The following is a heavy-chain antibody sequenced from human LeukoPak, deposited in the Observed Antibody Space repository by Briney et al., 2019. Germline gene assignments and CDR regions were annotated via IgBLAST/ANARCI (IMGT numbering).Heavy chain of an antibody. V-gene: IGHV1-8*01. CDR3: ARSPVGVRKKHDF. D-gene: IGHD3-10*01. CDR1: GYTFTSYD. Sequence: GASVKVACKASGYTFTSYDINWVRQAPGQGLEWMGWMNPTSGHTGYAQKLQGRVTMTRDTSISSAYMELNSLTSEDTAVYYCARSPVGVRKKHDFWGQGTLVIVSS. CDR2: MNPTSGHT. J-gene: IGHJ4*01.